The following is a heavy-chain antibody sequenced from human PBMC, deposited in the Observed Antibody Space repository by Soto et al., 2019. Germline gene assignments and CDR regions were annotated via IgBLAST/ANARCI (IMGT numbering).Heavy chain of an antibody. J-gene: IGHJ4*02. CDR3: ARDPPGY. CDR2: ISYDGSNK. Sequence: QVQLVESGGGVVQPGRSLRLSCAASGFTFSSYAMHWVRQAPGKGLEWVAVISYDGSNKYYADSVKGRFTISRDNSKNTLYLQMNSLRVEDTAVYYCARDPPGYWGQGTLVTVSS. V-gene: IGHV3-30-3*01. CDR1: GFTFSSYA.